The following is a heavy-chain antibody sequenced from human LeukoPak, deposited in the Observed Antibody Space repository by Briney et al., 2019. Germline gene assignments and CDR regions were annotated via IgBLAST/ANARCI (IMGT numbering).Heavy chain of an antibody. CDR1: GGSISSGDYY. CDR2: IYYSGST. V-gene: IGHV4-30-4*01. D-gene: IGHD3-10*01. Sequence: SQTLSLTCTVPGGSISSGDYYWSWIRQPPGKGLEWIGYIYYSGSTYYNPSLKSRVTISVDTSKNQFSLKLSSVTAADTAVYYCARGIWFGESRYYYGMDVWGQGTTVTVSS. CDR3: ARGIWFGESRYYYGMDV. J-gene: IGHJ6*02.